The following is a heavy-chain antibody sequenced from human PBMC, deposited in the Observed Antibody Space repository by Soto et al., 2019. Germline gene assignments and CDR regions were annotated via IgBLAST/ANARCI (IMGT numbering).Heavy chain of an antibody. D-gene: IGHD2-2*01. CDR1: GGSFSGYY. Sequence: QVQLQQWGAGLLKPSETLSLTCAVYGGSFSGYYWSWIRQPPGKGLEWIGEINHSGSTNYNPSLKNRATISGDTSKYQYSLKLSSVTAANTAVYYCARTLPTAIVGVPAAPPSDFWGQGTTVTVSS. CDR3: ARTLPTAIVGVPAAPPSDF. V-gene: IGHV4-34*01. CDR2: INHSGST. J-gene: IGHJ6*02.